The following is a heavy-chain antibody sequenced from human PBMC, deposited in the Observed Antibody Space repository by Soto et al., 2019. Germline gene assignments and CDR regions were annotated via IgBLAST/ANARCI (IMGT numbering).Heavy chain of an antibody. D-gene: IGHD3-3*01. CDR3: ARKGPPRYYDFWSGYSNAPRFDP. CDR1: GGSFSGYY. J-gene: IGHJ5*02. CDR2: INHSGST. V-gene: IGHV4-34*01. Sequence: SETLSLTCAVYGGSFSGYYWSWIRQPPGKGLEWIGEINHSGSTNYNPSLKSRVTISVDTSKNQFSLKLSSVTAADTAVYYCARKGPPRYYDFWSGYSNAPRFDPWGQGTLVTVSS.